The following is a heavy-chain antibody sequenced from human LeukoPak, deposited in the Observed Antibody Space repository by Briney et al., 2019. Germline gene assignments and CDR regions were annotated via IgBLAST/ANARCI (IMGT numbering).Heavy chain of an antibody. CDR3: ARVKNWSDLYYFDY. Sequence: PSETLSLTCTVSGGSVNSGSYYWSWIRQPPGKGLEWIGYIYYSGSTNYNPSLTSRVTISVDMSKNQFSLKLSSVTAADTAVYYCARVKNWSDLYYFDYWGQGTLVTVSS. CDR2: IYYSGST. CDR1: GGSVNSGSYY. D-gene: IGHD1-1*01. J-gene: IGHJ4*02. V-gene: IGHV4-61*01.